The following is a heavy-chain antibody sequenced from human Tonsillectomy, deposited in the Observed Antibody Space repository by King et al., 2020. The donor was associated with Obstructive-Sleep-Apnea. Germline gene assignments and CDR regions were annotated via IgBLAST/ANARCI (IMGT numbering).Heavy chain of an antibody. CDR2: IYYSGST. J-gene: IGHJ4*02. D-gene: IGHD3-10*01. V-gene: IGHV4-31*03. CDR1: GGSISSGGYY. CDR3: ARMVGSGSYYRVGFDY. Sequence: VQLQESGPGLVKPSQTLSLTCTVSGGSISSGGYYWSWIRQHPGKGLEWIGYIYYSGSTYYNPSLKSRVTISVDTSKKPFSLKLSSVTAADTAVYYCARMVGSGSYYRVGFDYWXQGTLVTVSS.